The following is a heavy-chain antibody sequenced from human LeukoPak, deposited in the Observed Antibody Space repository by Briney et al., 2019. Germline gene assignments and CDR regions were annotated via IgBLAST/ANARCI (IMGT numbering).Heavy chain of an antibody. Sequence: PGGSLRLSCAASGFTFSDYYMSWIRQAPGKGLEWVSYISSSGSTIYHADSVKGRFTISRDNAKNSLYLQMNSLRAEDTAVYYCARDKLAARGAFDIWGQGTMVTVSS. D-gene: IGHD6-6*01. J-gene: IGHJ3*02. CDR2: ISSSGSTI. CDR3: ARDKLAARGAFDI. V-gene: IGHV3-11*04. CDR1: GFTFSDYY.